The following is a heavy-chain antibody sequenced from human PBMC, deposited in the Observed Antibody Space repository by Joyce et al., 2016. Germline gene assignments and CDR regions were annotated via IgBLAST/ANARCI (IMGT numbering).Heavy chain of an antibody. J-gene: IGHJ4*02. CDR2: IKQDGTET. CDR1: GFTFSDYW. D-gene: IGHD2/OR15-2a*01. V-gene: IGHV3-7*01. Sequence: EVQLVESGGTLVQPGGSLRLSCVGSGFTFSDYWIHWVRLAPGRGLEWVANIKQDGTETYYVDSVRGRFTVSRDNAKNSLYLQMSTLRVEDTAVYYCVTRGIFLERFFDLWGQGTLVSVSS. CDR3: VTRGIFLERFFDL.